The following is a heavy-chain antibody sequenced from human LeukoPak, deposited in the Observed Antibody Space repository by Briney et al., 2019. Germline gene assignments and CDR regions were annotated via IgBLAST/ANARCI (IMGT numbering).Heavy chain of an antibody. V-gene: IGHV3-53*01. D-gene: IGHD3-10*01. Sequence: GGSLRLSCAASGFTFSSYWMSWVRQAPGKGLESVSVIYSGGSTYYADSVRGRFTISRDNSKNTLYLQMNSLRVEDTAVYYCARVGGHWGQGTLVTVSS. CDR3: ARVGGH. CDR1: GFTFSSYW. J-gene: IGHJ4*02. CDR2: IYSGGST.